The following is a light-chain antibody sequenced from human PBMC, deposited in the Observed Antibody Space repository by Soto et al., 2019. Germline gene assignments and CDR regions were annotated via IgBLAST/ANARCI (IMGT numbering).Light chain of an antibody. CDR3: QQYNGSPLT. V-gene: IGKV3-15*01. J-gene: IGKJ4*01. CDR2: GAS. Sequence: EIVMTQSPATLSVSPGERATLSCRASQSVTSNLAWYQQKPGQAPRLVIYGASTRATGTPARFSGSGSGTEFTLTISSLQSEDFALYYCQQYNGSPLTFGGGTKVEI. CDR1: QSVTSN.